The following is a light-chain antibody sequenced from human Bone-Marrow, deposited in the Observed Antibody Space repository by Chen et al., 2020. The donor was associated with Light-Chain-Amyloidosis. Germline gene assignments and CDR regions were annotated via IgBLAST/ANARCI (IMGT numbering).Light chain of an antibody. Sequence: QSALTQPPSLSGSPGQSLTISCTGTSSDVGGDNPVSWYQQHPDKAPKLLIYEVTNRPSWVPDRFSGYKSDNTASLTISGLQTEDEADYFCSSYTITNPLVFGSGTRVTVL. V-gene: IGLV2-14*01. CDR1: SSDVGGDNP. CDR3: SSYTITNPLV. J-gene: IGLJ1*01. CDR2: EVT.